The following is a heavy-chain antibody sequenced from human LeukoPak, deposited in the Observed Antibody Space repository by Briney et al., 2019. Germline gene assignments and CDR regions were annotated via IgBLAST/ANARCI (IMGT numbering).Heavy chain of an antibody. CDR3: ARDMVGATNGMDV. V-gene: IGHV4-39*07. J-gene: IGHJ6*02. Sequence: SETLSLTCTVSGGSISSSSYYWGWIRQPPGKGLEWIGSIYYSGSTYYDPSLKSRVTISVDTSKNQFSLKLSSVTAADTAVYYCARDMVGATNGMDVWGQGTTVTVSS. D-gene: IGHD1-26*01. CDR2: IYYSGST. CDR1: GGSISSSSYY.